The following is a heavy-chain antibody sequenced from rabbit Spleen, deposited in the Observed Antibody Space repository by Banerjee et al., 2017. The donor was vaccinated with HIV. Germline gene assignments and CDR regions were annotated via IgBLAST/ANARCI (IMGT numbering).Heavy chain of an antibody. J-gene: IGHJ6*01. CDR2: IYADSSGSS. Sequence: QSLEESGGDLVKPGASLTLTCTASGFSFSSSYYMCWVRQAPGKGLEWIACIYADSSGSSYYASWAKGRFTISKTSSTTVTLQMTSLTAADTATYFCARDTSSSFSSYGMDLWGPGTLVTVS. V-gene: IGHV1S40*01. D-gene: IGHD1-1*01. CDR1: GFSFSSSYY. CDR3: ARDTSSSFSSYGMDL.